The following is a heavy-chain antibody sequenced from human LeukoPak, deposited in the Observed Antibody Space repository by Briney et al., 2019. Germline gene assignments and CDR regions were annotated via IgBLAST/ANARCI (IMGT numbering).Heavy chain of an antibody. CDR1: GFSLSSYG. Sequence: GGSLRLSCAASGFSLSSYGMHWVREAPGKGLEWVAVISYDGSNKYYADSVKGRFTISRDNSKNTLYLQMHSLRAEDTAVYYCAKDGGFDYGDYWEWGQGTLVTVSS. CDR3: AKDGGFDYGDYWE. J-gene: IGHJ4*02. CDR2: ISYDGSNK. D-gene: IGHD4-17*01. V-gene: IGHV3-30*18.